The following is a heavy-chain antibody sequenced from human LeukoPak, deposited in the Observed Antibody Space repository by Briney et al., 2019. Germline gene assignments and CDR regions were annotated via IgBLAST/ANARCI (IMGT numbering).Heavy chain of an antibody. CDR3: AKIHGGDWYGFDY. D-gene: IGHD2-21*02. V-gene: IGHV3-23*01. Sequence: GGSLRLSCGASGFTFTTYAMTWVRQAPGKGLEWVSSITGSGGSTYYGDSVKGRFTISRDNSKNTLYLQMNSLRAEDTAVYYCAKIHGGDWYGFDYWGQGTLVTVSS. CDR2: ITGSGGST. CDR1: GFTFTTYA. J-gene: IGHJ4*02.